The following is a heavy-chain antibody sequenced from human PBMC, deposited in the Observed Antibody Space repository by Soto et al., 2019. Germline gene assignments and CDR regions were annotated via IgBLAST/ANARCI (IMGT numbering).Heavy chain of an antibody. J-gene: IGHJ4*02. CDR3: PSTSGYDDGPFDY. CDR2: ISWNSGSI. V-gene: IGHV3-9*01. D-gene: IGHD5-12*01. Sequence: EVQLVESGGGLVQPGRSLRLSCAASGFTFDDYAMHWVRQAPGKGLEWVSGISWNSGSIGYADSVKGRFTSSRDNAKNSLYLQMNSLRAEDTALYYCPSTSGYDDGPFDYWGQGTLVTVSS. CDR1: GFTFDDYA.